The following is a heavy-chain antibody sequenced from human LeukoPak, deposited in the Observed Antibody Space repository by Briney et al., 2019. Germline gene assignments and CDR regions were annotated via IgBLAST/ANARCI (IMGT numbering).Heavy chain of an antibody. CDR1: GSSITSTYY. Sequence: SDTLSLTCTVSGSSITSTYYWSWFRQPPGKVLELIATVFQLQTVSSFKNQSLESRVTMSLDTSQNQFSLNLTSVTAADTALYFCARVLNVPKLIDSWGQGTLLTVSS. CDR3: ARVLNVPKLIDS. D-gene: IGHD3-10*02. V-gene: IGHV4-38-2*02. CDR2: VFQLQTVSS. J-gene: IGHJ4*02.